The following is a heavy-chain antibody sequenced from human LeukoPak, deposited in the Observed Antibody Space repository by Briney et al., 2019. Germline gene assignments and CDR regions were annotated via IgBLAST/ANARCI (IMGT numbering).Heavy chain of an antibody. D-gene: IGHD6-13*01. CDR1: GGSISSSSYY. CDR2: ISGSGGST. Sequence: ETLSLTCTVSGGSISSSSYYWGWVRQAPGKGLEWVSAISGSGGSTYYADSVKGRFTISRDNSKNTLYLQMNSLRAEDTAVYYCAKDLSSSSWPDAFDIWGQGTMVTVSS. CDR3: AKDLSSSSWPDAFDI. V-gene: IGHV3-23*01. J-gene: IGHJ3*02.